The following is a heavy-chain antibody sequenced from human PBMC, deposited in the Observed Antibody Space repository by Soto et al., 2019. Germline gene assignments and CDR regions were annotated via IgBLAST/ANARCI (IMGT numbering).Heavy chain of an antibody. J-gene: IGHJ2*01. CDR2: IYYSGST. V-gene: IGHV4-39*01. Sequence: QLQLQESGPGLVKPSETLSLTCTVSGGSISSSSYYWGWIRQPPGKGLEWIGSIYYSGSTYYNPSLKSRVTISVDTSKNQFSLKLSSVTAADTAVYYCARQEGLRGYQGAYWYFDLWGRGTLVTVSS. CDR3: ARQEGLRGYQGAYWYFDL. D-gene: IGHD3-3*01. CDR1: GGSISSSSYY.